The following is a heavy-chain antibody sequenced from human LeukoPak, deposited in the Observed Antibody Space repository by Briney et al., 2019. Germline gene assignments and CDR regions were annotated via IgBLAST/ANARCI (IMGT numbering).Heavy chain of an antibody. Sequence: GGSLRLSCAASGFTFSTYRMSWVRQTPGKGLEWLSYISETGTIIYYADSVKGRFTISRDTSKNTLYLQMNSLRAEDTAVYYCALDLPDYSGKWGQGTLVTVSS. V-gene: IGHV3-48*01. J-gene: IGHJ4*02. CDR1: GFTFSTYR. CDR3: ALDLPDYSGK. D-gene: IGHD1-26*01. CDR2: ISETGTII.